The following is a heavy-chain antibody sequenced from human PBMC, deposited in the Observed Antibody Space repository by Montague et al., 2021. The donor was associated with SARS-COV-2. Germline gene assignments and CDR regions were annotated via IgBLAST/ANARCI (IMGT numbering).Heavy chain of an antibody. V-gene: IGHV2-70*11. J-gene: IGHJ3*02. D-gene: IGHD4-17*01. CDR3: ARILATVNAFDI. CDR2: IDWDDDK. CDR1: GFSLSTSGMC. Sequence: PALVKPTQTLTLTCTFPGFSLSTSGMCVSWIRQPPGKALEWLARIDWDDDKYYSTSLKTRLTISKDTSKNQVVLTMTNMDPVDTATYYCARILATVNAFDIGGQGTRFTVSS.